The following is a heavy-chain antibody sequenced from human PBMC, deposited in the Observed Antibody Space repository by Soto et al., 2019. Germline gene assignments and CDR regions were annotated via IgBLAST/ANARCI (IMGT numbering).Heavy chain of an antibody. V-gene: IGHV1-2*02. D-gene: IGHD2-2*01. CDR2: INPETGGT. Sequence: ASVKVSCKASGYTFTGYYVHWVREAPGQGLEWMGWINPETGGTSYAQKFQRRVTLSRDTSINTAYLELSRLRFDDAAVYFCARERYQVISDGMDVWGQGTTFTVSS. CDR3: ARERYQVISDGMDV. J-gene: IGHJ6*02. CDR1: GYTFTGYY.